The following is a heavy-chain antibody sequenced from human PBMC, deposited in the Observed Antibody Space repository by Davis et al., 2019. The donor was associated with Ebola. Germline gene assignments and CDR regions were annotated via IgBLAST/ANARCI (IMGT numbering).Heavy chain of an antibody. CDR1: GVSFSGYY. CDR2: INHSGSN. V-gene: IGHV4-34*01. CDR3: ARGLFLWLAAFDY. Sequence: SETLSLTCAVYGVSFSGYYWSCIRQHPGKGLQWIGEINHSGSNNYNPSLKSRVTISVDTSKNQFPLKLSSVTAADTAVYYCARGLFLWLAAFDYWGQGTLVTVSS. D-gene: IGHD6-19*01. J-gene: IGHJ4*02.